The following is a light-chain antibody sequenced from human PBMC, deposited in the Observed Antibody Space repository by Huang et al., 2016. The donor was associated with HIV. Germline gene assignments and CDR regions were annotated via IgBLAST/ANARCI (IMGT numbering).Light chain of an antibody. Sequence: IQLTQSPSSLSASVGDRVTITCRASQGISSYLAWYQQKPGKAPKLLIYAASSLQRGVPSRFSGSGSGTYFTITISSLQPEDFATYYCQHLNTYSTFGQGTRLEIK. CDR3: QHLNTYST. CDR2: AAS. V-gene: IGKV1-9*01. CDR1: QGISSY. J-gene: IGKJ5*01.